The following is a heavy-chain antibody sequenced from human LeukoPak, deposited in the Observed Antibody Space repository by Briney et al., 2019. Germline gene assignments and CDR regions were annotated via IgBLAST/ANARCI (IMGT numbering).Heavy chain of an antibody. V-gene: IGHV1-2*02. CDR2: INPNSGGT. CDR3: AREDYYDSSGYYKNKEYFHH. Sequence: GASVKVSCKASGYTCTGYYMHWVRQAPGPGLEWMGWINPNSGGTNYAQKSQGRVTITRDTSISTAYMELSRLRSDDTAVYYCAREDYYDSSGYYKNKEYFHHWGQGTLVTVSS. D-gene: IGHD3-22*01. CDR1: GYTCTGYY. J-gene: IGHJ1*01.